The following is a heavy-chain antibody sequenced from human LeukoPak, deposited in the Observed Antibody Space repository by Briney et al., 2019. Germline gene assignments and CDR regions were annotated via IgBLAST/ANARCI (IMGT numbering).Heavy chain of an antibody. V-gene: IGHV3-7*01. D-gene: IGHD3-3*01. Sequence: GRSLRLSCAASGFTFSSYWMSWVRQAPGKGLEWVANIKQDGSEKYYVDSVKGRFTISGDNAKNSLYLQMNSLRAEDTAVYYCARAYDFWSGPGGYWGQGTLVTVSS. CDR1: GFTFSSYW. CDR3: ARAYDFWSGPGGY. CDR2: IKQDGSEK. J-gene: IGHJ4*02.